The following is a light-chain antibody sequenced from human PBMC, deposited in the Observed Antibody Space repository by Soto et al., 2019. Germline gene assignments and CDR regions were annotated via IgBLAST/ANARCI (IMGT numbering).Light chain of an antibody. Sequence: QLVLTQPPSVSGAPGQRVTISCTGSSSNIGAGYDVHWYQQLPGTAPKLLISDTTNRPSGVPDRFSGSKSGTSASLAITGLQAEDEADYYCQSYDSSLSSHVIFGGGTKLTVL. V-gene: IGLV1-40*01. CDR2: DTT. J-gene: IGLJ2*01. CDR3: QSYDSSLSSHVI. CDR1: SSNIGAGYD.